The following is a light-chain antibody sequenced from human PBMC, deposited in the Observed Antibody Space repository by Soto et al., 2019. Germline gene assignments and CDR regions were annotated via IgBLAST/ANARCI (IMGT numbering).Light chain of an antibody. CDR1: QSISSY. CDR2: AAS. V-gene: IGKV1-39*01. J-gene: IGKJ4*01. CDR3: HQSYSTPPLT. Sequence: DIQMTQSPSSLSASVGDRVTITCRASQSISSYLNWYQQKPGKAPKLLIYAASILQSGVPSRFSGSGSGTDFTLTISSLQPEDFATYYCHQSYSTPPLTFGGGTKVEIK.